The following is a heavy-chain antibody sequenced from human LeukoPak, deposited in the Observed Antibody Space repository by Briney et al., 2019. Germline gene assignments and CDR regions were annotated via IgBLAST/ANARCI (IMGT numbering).Heavy chain of an antibody. CDR1: GGSISSGSYY. Sequence: PSETLSLTCTVSGGSISSGSYYWTWIRQPAGKGLEWIGRIYTSGSTNYNPSLKSRATISVDTSKNQFSLKLSSVTAADTAVYYCARETGELPYYSDYWGQGTLVTVSS. D-gene: IGHD3-10*01. CDR2: IYTSGST. J-gene: IGHJ4*02. V-gene: IGHV4-61*02. CDR3: ARETGELPYYSDY.